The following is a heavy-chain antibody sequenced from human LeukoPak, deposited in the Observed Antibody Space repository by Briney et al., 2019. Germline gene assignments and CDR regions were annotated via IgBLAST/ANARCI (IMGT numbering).Heavy chain of an antibody. CDR2: IKYSGST. J-gene: IGHJ4*02. V-gene: IGHV4-39*01. D-gene: IGHD1-26*01. CDR3: ARPFSGSFSTYDY. CDR1: GGSIGTRSLY. Sequence: PSETLSLTCTASGGSIGTRSLYWGWVRQPPGKGLEWIGSIKYSGSTSYNPSLKSRVTISVDTSTNQFSLRLTSVTAADTAVYFCARPFSGSFSTYDYWGQGTLVTVSS.